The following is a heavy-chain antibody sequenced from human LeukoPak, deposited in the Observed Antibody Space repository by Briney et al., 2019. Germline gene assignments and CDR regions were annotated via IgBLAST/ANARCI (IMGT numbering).Heavy chain of an antibody. J-gene: IGHJ4*02. V-gene: IGHV1-24*01. D-gene: IGHD3-22*01. Sequence: ASVKVSCKVSGYTLTELSMHWVRRAPGKGLEWMGGFDPEDGETIYAQKFQGRVTMTEDTSTDTAYMELSSLRSEDTAVYYCARAEGYYYDSSGFDYWGQGTLVTVSS. CDR2: FDPEDGET. CDR3: ARAEGYYYDSSGFDY. CDR1: GYTLTELS.